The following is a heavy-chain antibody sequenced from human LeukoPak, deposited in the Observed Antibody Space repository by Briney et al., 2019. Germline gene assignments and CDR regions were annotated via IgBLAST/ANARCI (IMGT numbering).Heavy chain of an antibody. D-gene: IGHD6-6*01. V-gene: IGHV3-30*04. Sequence: GGSLRLSCAAPGFTYTKHAMHWVRQAPGKGLEWGAVISYDGSDKKYAESVKGRFTISRDNSKNTLYLQMNSLRAEDTAVYYCARTLIEYSVSSCYFDYWGQGTLVTVSS. CDR2: ISYDGSDK. CDR3: ARTLIEYSVSSCYFDY. J-gene: IGHJ4*02. CDR1: GFTYTKHA.